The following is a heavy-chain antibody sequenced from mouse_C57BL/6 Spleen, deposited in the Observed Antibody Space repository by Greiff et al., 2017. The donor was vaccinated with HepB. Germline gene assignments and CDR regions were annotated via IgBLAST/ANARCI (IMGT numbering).Heavy chain of an antibody. J-gene: IGHJ1*03. CDR1: GFTFSDYG. CDR3: ANIYDGYYWYFDV. CDR2: ISSGSSTF. V-gene: IGHV5-17*01. Sequence: EVHLVESGGGLVKPGGSLKLSCAASGFTFSDYGMHWVRQAPEKGLEWVAYISSGSSTFYYADTVKGRFTISRDNAKNTLFLQMTSLRSEDTAMYYCANIYDGYYWYFDVWGTGTTVTVSS. D-gene: IGHD2-3*01.